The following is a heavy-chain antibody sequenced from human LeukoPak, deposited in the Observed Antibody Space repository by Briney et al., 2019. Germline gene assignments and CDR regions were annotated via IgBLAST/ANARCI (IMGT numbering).Heavy chain of an antibody. V-gene: IGHV3-23*01. CDR3: ASGVDYYGSGSLMDV. D-gene: IGHD3-10*01. CDR2: ISDSGGST. Sequence: GGSLRLSCAASGFTFSISAMSWVRQAPGKGLEWVSGISDSGGSTFYADSVKGRFTISRDNAKNSLYLQMNSLRAEDTAVYYCASGVDYYGSGSLMDVWGKGTTVTVSS. J-gene: IGHJ6*04. CDR1: GFTFSISA.